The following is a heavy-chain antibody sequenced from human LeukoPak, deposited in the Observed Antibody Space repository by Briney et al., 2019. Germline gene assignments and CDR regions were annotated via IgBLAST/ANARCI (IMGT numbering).Heavy chain of an antibody. CDR2: IYTSGST. D-gene: IGHD5-24*01. CDR3: ARDEDGYNGY. V-gene: IGHV4-61*02. CDR1: GGSVSSGSYY. J-gene: IGHJ4*02. Sequence: SQTLSLTCTVSGGSVSSGSYYWTWIRQPAGKGLEWIGRIYTSGSTNYNPSLKSRVTISVDTSKNQFSLKLRSVTAADTAIYYCARDEDGYNGYWGQGTLVTVSS.